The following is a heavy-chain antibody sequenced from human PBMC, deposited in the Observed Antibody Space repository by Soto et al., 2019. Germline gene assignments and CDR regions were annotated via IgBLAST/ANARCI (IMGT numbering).Heavy chain of an antibody. J-gene: IGHJ5*02. D-gene: IGHD3-16*02. Sequence: QVQLVQSGAEVKKPGSSVKVSCKASGGTFSSYAISWVRQAPGQGLEWMGGIIPIFGTANYAQKFQGRVTITADESTSTAHMEMSSLRSEDTAVYYCARDKNVWGSYRYLGFDPWGQGTLVTVSS. CDR3: ARDKNVWGSYRYLGFDP. CDR2: IIPIFGTA. V-gene: IGHV1-69*01. CDR1: GGTFSSYA.